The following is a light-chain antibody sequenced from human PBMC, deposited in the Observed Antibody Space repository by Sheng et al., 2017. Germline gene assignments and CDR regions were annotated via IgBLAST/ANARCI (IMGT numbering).Light chain of an antibody. Sequence: QSALTQPPSASGSPGQSVTISCTGTNSDVGGHDDVSWYQQHPGKAPKLMIYEVTKRPSGVPDRFSGSKSGNTASLTVSGLQAEDEADYYCCSYTRTSTPYVFGTGTQVTVL. CDR2: EVT. CDR3: CSYTRTSTPYV. V-gene: IGLV2-8*01. J-gene: IGLJ1*01. CDR1: NSDVGGHDD.